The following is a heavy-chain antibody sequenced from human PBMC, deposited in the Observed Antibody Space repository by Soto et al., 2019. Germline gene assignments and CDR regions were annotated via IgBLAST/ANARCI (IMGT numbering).Heavy chain of an antibody. D-gene: IGHD3-22*01. CDR1: VYSFTSYL. Sequence: LXISCNGSVYSFTSYLIGWVRQMPGKGLEWMGIIYPGDSDTRYSPSFQGQVTISADKSISTAYLQWSSLKASDTAMYYCARQGSSGSLGYWGQGTLVTVSS. V-gene: IGHV5-51*01. J-gene: IGHJ4*02. CDR2: IYPGDSDT. CDR3: ARQGSSGSLGY.